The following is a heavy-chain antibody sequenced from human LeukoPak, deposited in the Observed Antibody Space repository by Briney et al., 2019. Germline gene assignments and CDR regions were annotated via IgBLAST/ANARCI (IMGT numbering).Heavy chain of an antibody. Sequence: SETLSLTCTVSGGSISSYYWSWIRQPPGKGLEWIGYIYYSGSTNYNPSLKSRVTISVDTSKNQFSLKLSSVTAADTAVYYCARTPYCSSTSCPRRWFDPWGQGTLVTVSS. V-gene: IGHV4-59*12. D-gene: IGHD2-2*01. J-gene: IGHJ5*02. CDR1: GGSISSYY. CDR2: IYYSGST. CDR3: ARTPYCSSTSCPRRWFDP.